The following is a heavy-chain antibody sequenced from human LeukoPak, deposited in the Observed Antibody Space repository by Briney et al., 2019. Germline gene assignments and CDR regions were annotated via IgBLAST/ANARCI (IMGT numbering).Heavy chain of an antibody. V-gene: IGHV1-69*05. CDR1: GGTFSSYA. D-gene: IGHD2-15*01. Sequence: ASVKVSCKASGGTFSSYALSWVRQAPGQGLEWMGGIIPIFGTANYAQKFQGRVTITTDESTSTAYMELSSLRSEDTAVYYCARTPFLYCSGGNCYSDYWGQGTLVTVSS. CDR3: ARTPFLYCSGGNCYSDY. J-gene: IGHJ4*02. CDR2: IIPIFGTA.